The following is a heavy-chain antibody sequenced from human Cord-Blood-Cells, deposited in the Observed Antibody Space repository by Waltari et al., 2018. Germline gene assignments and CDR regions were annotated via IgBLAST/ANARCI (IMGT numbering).Heavy chain of an antibody. CDR1: GGSISSSSYY. J-gene: IGHJ5*02. CDR2: IYYSGIT. CDR3: ARLAGYSSSWYWAYCGGDCYNWFDP. V-gene: IGHV4-39*01. Sequence: QLQLQESGPGLVKPSENLSLTCTVSGGSISSSSYYWGWIRQPPGKGPEWIGRIYYSGITYYNPSLKGRVTISVDTSKNQFSLKLSSVTAADTAVYYCARLAGYSSSWYWAYCGGDCYNWFDPWGQGTLVTVSS. D-gene: IGHD2-21*01.